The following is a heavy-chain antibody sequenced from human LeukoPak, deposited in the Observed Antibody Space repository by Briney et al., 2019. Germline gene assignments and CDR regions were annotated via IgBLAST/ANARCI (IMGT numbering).Heavy chain of an antibody. J-gene: IGHJ4*02. D-gene: IGHD6-19*01. Sequence: GGSLRLSCAACGFTFSSYGMSWVRQAPGKGLEWVSAISGSGGSTYYADSVKGRFTISRDNSKNTLYLQMNSLRAEDTAVYYCAKDSCGWYFVYWSQGTLVTVSS. CDR2: ISGSGGST. CDR3: AKDSCGWYFVY. CDR1: GFTFSSYG. V-gene: IGHV3-23*01.